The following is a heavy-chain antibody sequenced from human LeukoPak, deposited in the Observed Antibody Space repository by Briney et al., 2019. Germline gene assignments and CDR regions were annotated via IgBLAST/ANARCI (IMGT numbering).Heavy chain of an antibody. V-gene: IGHV1-18*01. J-gene: IGHJ4*02. Sequence: ASVKVSCKASGYTFTSYGISWVRQAPGQGLEWMGWISAYNGNTNYAQKLQGRVTMTTDTSTSTAYMELSSLRSEDTAVYYCARNKLGDSSGWYAEIDYWGQGTLVTVSS. CDR3: ARNKLGDSSGWYAEIDY. CDR1: GYTFTSYG. D-gene: IGHD6-19*01. CDR2: ISAYNGNT.